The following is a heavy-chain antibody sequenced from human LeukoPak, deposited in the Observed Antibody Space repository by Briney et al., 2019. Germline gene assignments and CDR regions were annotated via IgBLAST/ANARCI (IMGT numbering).Heavy chain of an antibody. CDR2: IYYSGST. V-gene: IGHV4-59*08. Sequence: PSETLSLTCTVSGGSISSYYWSWIRQPPGKGLEWIGYIYYSGSTNCNPSLKSRVTISVDTSKNQFSLKLSSVTAADTAVYYCARYSSGWYDYWGQGTLVTVSS. D-gene: IGHD6-19*01. J-gene: IGHJ4*02. CDR3: ARYSSGWYDY. CDR1: GGSISSYY.